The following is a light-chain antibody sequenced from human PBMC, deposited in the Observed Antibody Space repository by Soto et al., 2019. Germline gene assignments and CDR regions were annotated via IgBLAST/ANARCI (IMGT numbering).Light chain of an antibody. CDR3: QKSFSNLIT. CDR2: SAV. Sequence: DIQMTQSPSSLSASIGDRVTITCRASQFISGYLNWYQQKPGKAPKLLIYSAVSLQGGVPARFSGNRSGTDFNHTISSLQPEDFATYYCQKSFSNLITFGQGTRLESK. V-gene: IGKV1-39*01. CDR1: QFISGY. J-gene: IGKJ5*01.